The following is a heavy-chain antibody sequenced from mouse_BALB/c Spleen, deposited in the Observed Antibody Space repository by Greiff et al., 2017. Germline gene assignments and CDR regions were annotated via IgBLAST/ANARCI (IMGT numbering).Heavy chain of an antibody. D-gene: IGHD1-1*02. V-gene: IGHV5-6-5*01. CDR2: ISSGGST. J-gene: IGHJ1*01. CDR3: ARYGVRYFDV. CDR1: GFTFSSYA. Sequence: EVKVVESGGGLVKPGGSLKLSCAASGFTFSSYAMSWVRQTPEKRLEWVASISSGGSTYYPDSVKGRFTISRDNARNILYLQMSSLRSEDTAMYYCARYGVRYFDVWGAGTTVTVSS.